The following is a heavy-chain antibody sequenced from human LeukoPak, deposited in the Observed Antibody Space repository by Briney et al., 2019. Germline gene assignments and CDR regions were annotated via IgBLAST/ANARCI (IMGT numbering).Heavy chain of an antibody. CDR1: GFTFSSYG. Sequence: PGGSLRLSCAASGFTFSSYGMHWVRQAPGKGLEWVAVIPYDGSNKYYADSVKGRFTISRDNSKNTLYLQMNSLRAEDTAVYYCAKGGERWELRPASDYWGQGTLVTVSS. V-gene: IGHV3-30*18. D-gene: IGHD1-26*01. J-gene: IGHJ4*02. CDR2: IPYDGSNK. CDR3: AKGGERWELRPASDY.